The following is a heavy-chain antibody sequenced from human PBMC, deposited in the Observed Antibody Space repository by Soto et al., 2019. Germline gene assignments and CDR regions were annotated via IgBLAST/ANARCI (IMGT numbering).Heavy chain of an antibody. CDR2: IYYSGIT. CDR1: GGSISSYY. V-gene: IGHV4-59*08. D-gene: IGHD1-26*01. J-gene: IGHJ5*01. CDR3: ARLIGNSWLDS. Sequence: SETLCLTCTVSGGSISSYYWSWIRKPPGKGLEWIGYIYYSGITNYNPSLKSRVTISVDTSKNQFSLKLSSVTPDDTAVYYCARLIGNSWLDSWGQGTLVTVSS.